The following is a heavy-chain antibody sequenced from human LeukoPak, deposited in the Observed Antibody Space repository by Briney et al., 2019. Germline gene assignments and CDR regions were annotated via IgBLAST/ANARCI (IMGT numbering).Heavy chain of an antibody. CDR3: ATDYYDRSGDYTVDY. D-gene: IGHD3-22*01. J-gene: IGHJ4*02. Sequence: GGSLRLSCAASGFTFRDYAMSWVRQAPGKGLEWVSVISGTGDTTHYADSVKGRLTISRDNSQNTVFLQMNGLRAEDTAVYYCATDYYDRSGDYTVDYWGQGSLVTVSS. CDR2: ISGTGDTT. CDR1: GFTFRDYA. V-gene: IGHV3-23*01.